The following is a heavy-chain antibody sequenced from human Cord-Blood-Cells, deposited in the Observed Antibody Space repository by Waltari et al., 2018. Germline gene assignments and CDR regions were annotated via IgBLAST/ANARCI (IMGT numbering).Heavy chain of an antibody. J-gene: IGHJ6*03. D-gene: IGHD1-26*01. Sequence: QVQLVQSGAEVKKPGSSVKVSCKASGGTFSSYASSWVRQAPGQGLEWMGRIIPILGIANYAQKFQGRVTITADKSTSTAYMELSSLRSEDTAVYYCARDLLVGAYYYYYMDVWGKGTTVTVSS. CDR1: GGTFSSYA. V-gene: IGHV1-69*09. CDR3: ARDLLVGAYYYYYMDV. CDR2: IIPILGIA.